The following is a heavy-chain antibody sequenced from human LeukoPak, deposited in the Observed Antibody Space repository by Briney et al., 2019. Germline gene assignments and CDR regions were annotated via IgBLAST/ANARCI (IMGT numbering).Heavy chain of an antibody. CDR3: ARGTTGTGAFFDY. CDR1: GFTFSTYW. J-gene: IGHJ4*02. Sequence: GGSLRLSCAASGFTFSTYWMHWVRQAPGRGPMWVSRISPDGRRADYAGSVKGRFTISRDNAKNTLSLQMNSLRAEDTAFYYCARGTTGTGAFFDYWGQATLVSVSS. V-gene: IGHV3-74*01. CDR2: ISPDGRRA. D-gene: IGHD1-1*01.